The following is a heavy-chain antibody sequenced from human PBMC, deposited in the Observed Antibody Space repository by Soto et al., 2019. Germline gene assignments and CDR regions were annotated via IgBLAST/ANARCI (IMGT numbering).Heavy chain of an antibody. CDR1: GYTFTSYT. V-gene: IGHV1-69*02. CDR2: IIPILGIA. D-gene: IGHD3-9*01. Sequence: ASVKVSCKASGYTFTSYTISWVRQAPGQGLEWMGRIIPILGIANYAQKFQGRVTITADKSTSTAYMELSSLRSEDTAVYYCASISPRLVIGFNHYYGMDVWGQGTTVTVSS. J-gene: IGHJ6*02. CDR3: ASISPRLVIGFNHYYGMDV.